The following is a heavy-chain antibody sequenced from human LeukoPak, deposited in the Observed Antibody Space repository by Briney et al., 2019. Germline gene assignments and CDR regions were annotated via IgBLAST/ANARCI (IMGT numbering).Heavy chain of an antibody. CDR3: ARDNEYYYYGMDV. Sequence: GGSLRLSCAASGFTFSSYWMHWVRQAPGKGLVWVSRINSDGSSTSYADSVKGRFTISRDNAKNTLYLQMNSLRAEDTAAYYCARDNEYYYYGMDVWGQGTTVTVSS. V-gene: IGHV3-74*01. J-gene: IGHJ6*02. D-gene: IGHD1-1*01. CDR2: INSDGSST. CDR1: GFTFSSYW.